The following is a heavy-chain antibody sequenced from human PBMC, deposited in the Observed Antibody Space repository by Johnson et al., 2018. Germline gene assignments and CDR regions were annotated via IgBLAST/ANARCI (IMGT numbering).Heavy chain of an antibody. CDR1: GFTFSNVW. CDR2: IKSNTDGGTT. CDR3: TPESIYYDSTVFEPEYFQH. D-gene: IGHD3-22*01. V-gene: IGHV3-15*07. J-gene: IGHJ1*01. Sequence: EVQLVESGGGLVKPGGSLRLSCAASGFTFSNVWMNWVRQAPGKGLEWVARIKSNTDGGTTHNAAPVKGRITISRDDSKNTLYLQMNSLRIEDTAVYYCTPESIYYDSTVFEPEYFQHWGQGTLVTGSS.